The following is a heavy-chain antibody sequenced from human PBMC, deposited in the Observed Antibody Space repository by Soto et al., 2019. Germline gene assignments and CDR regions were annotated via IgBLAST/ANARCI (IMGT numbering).Heavy chain of an antibody. CDR3: ARREIQGPIDY. V-gene: IGHV4-4*02. D-gene: IGHD1-26*01. Sequence: SETLSLTCAVSGCSISSSNWWSWVRQPPGKGLEWIGEIYHSGSTSYNPSLKSRVSISVDRSKNQFSLKLTSVTAVDTAVYYCARREIQGPIDYWGQGTLVTVSS. CDR1: GCSISSSNW. CDR2: IYHSGST. J-gene: IGHJ4*02.